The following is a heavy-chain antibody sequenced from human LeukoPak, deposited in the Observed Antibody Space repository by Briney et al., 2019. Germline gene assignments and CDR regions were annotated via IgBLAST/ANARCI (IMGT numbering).Heavy chain of an antibody. CDR2: IRYDGSNK. CDR1: GFTFSSYG. J-gene: IGHJ4*02. Sequence: GGSLRLSCAASGFTFSSYGMHWVRQAPGKGLEWVAFIRYDGSNKYYADSVKGRFTFSRDNSKNTLYLQMNSLRAEDTAVYYCAKDHKYSSSSTPDYWGQGTLVTVSS. D-gene: IGHD6-6*01. V-gene: IGHV3-30*02. CDR3: AKDHKYSSSSTPDY.